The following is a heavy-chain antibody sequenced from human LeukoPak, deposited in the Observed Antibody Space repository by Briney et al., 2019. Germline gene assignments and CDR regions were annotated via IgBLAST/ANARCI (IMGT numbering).Heavy chain of an antibody. D-gene: IGHD6-13*01. Sequence: GGSLRLSCAASGFTFSSYGMSWVRQAPGKGLEWVSAISGSGGSTYYADSVKGRFTISRDNSKNTLYLQMNSLRAEDTAVYYCAKHRHSSWAFDYWGQGTLVTVSS. CDR3: AKHRHSSWAFDY. V-gene: IGHV3-23*01. CDR1: GFTFSSYG. CDR2: ISGSGGST. J-gene: IGHJ4*02.